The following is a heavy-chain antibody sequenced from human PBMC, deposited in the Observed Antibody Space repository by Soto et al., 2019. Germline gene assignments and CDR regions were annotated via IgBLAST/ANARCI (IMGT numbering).Heavy chain of an antibody. V-gene: IGHV3-33*01. CDR2: IWHDGSNK. CDR1: GFTFNNYG. CDR3: TRAAIKGELLDY. Sequence: QVQLVESGGGVVQPGMSLSLSCAASGFTFNNYGMHWVRQAPGKGLEWVALIWHDGSNKGYADSVQGRITISRDNSKNTLNLQMNSLRVEDTAVYYCTRAAIKGELLDYWGQGTQVTVSS. J-gene: IGHJ4*02. D-gene: IGHD1-26*01.